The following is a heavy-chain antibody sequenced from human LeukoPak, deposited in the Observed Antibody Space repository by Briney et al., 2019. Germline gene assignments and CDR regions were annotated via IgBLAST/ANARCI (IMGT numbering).Heavy chain of an antibody. CDR1: GFSFSNFG. Sequence: GGSLRLSCAASGFSFSNFGMNWVRQAPGKGLGWVSSISSSSTSIFYADSVKGRFTTSRDNAKNSLYLQMSSLRAEDTAVYYCARTGGSSGWYSPALLKYYFDYWGQGTLVTVSS. V-gene: IGHV3-21*01. CDR3: ARTGGSSGWYSPALLKYYFDY. CDR2: ISSSSTSI. J-gene: IGHJ4*02. D-gene: IGHD6-19*01.